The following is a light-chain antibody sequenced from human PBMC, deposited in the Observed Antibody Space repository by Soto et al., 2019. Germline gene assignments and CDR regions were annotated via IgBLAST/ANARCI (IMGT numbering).Light chain of an antibody. CDR1: QSVSSYY. J-gene: IGKJ1*01. CDR3: QQYGSSGT. CDR2: GAS. V-gene: IGKV3-20*01. Sequence: EIVLTQSPGTLSLSPGERATLSCRASQSVSSYYLAWYQHKPGQAPRLLIYGASNRATGIPDRFSGSGSGTDFTLTISRLEPEDFAVYYCQQYGSSGTFGQGTKVDIK.